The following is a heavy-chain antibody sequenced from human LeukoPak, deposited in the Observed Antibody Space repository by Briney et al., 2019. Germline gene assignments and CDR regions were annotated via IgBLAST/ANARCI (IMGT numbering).Heavy chain of an antibody. CDR2: TSAYNGNT. J-gene: IGHJ4*02. Sequence: ASVKVSCKASGYTFTSYVISWVRQAPGQGLEWMGWTSAYNGNTNYAQKLQGRVTMTTDTSTSTAYMELRSLRSDDTAVYYCARYSLGYCSGGSCYFDYFDYWGQGTLVTVSS. CDR3: ARYSLGYCSGGSCYFDYFDY. D-gene: IGHD2-15*01. CDR1: GYTFTSYV. V-gene: IGHV1-18*01.